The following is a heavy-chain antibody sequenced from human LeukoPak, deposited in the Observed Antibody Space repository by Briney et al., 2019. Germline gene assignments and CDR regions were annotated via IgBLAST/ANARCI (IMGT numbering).Heavy chain of an antibody. J-gene: IGHJ4*02. Sequence: GGSLRLSCAASGYTFSGYAMNWVRQAPGKGLDWVSAISGSTGTIYYADSVKGRFTISRDNSKNTLYLQMKSLRAEDTAVYHCARIKGYFDSGNYYGFFDYWGQGTLVTVSS. V-gene: IGHV3-23*01. CDR1: GYTFSGYA. CDR2: ISGSTGTI. D-gene: IGHD3-10*01. CDR3: ARIKGYFDSGNYYGFFDY.